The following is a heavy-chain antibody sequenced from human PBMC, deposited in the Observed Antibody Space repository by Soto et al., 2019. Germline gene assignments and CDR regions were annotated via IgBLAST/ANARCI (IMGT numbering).Heavy chain of an antibody. D-gene: IGHD2-21*01. CDR1: GAALNSGNYY. CDR2: IYVTGAV. Sequence: PSETLSLTCSVSGAALNSGNYYWSWTRQVPGKGLEWIGHIYVTGAVDYNPSPRDRITISQDTSERQFSLNLRLVTAADTAVYYCARLRIATNNYKWFDPWGQGTLVTVSS. V-gene: IGHV4-31*03. J-gene: IGHJ5*02. CDR3: ARLRIATNNYKWFDP.